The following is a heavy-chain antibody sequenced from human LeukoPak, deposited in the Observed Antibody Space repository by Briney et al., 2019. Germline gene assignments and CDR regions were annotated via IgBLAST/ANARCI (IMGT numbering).Heavy chain of an antibody. V-gene: IGHV4-59*01. CDR2: IYYSGST. D-gene: IGHD3-22*01. CDR3: ARAPAYYYDSSGYYRHHFDY. Sequence: SETLSLTCTVSGGSISGYYWSRIRQPPGKGLEWIGYIYYSGSTNYNPSLKSRVTISVDTSKNQFSLKLSSVTAADTAVYYCARAPAYYYDSSGYYRHHFDYWGQGTLVTVSS. CDR1: GGSISGYY. J-gene: IGHJ4*02.